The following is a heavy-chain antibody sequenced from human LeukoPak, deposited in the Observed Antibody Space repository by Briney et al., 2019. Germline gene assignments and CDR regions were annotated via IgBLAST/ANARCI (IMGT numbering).Heavy chain of an antibody. J-gene: IGHJ4*02. D-gene: IGHD6-13*01. CDR3: VLIAVDWQQPFDY. Sequence: PGGSLRLSCAASGFTFSRYSMTWVRQAPGKGLEWISYISSSSTTIKYADSVKGRFIISRDNAKNSVYLQMNSLRAEDTAVYYCVLIAVDWQQPFDYWGQGTLVTVSS. CDR1: GFTFSRYS. V-gene: IGHV3-48*01. CDR2: ISSSSTTI.